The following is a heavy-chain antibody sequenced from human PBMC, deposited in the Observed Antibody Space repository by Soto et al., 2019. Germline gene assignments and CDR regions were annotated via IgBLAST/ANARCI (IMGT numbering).Heavy chain of an antibody. CDR1: GYTFTSYA. J-gene: IGHJ4*02. D-gene: IGHD6-13*01. Sequence: ASVKVSCKASGYTFTSYAMDWVRQAPGQRLEWMGWINAGNGNTKYSQKFQGRVTITRDTSASTAYMELSSLRSEDTAVYYCARAISSSWPPAFDYWGQGTLVTVSS. CDR3: ARAISSSWPPAFDY. V-gene: IGHV1-3*01. CDR2: INAGNGNT.